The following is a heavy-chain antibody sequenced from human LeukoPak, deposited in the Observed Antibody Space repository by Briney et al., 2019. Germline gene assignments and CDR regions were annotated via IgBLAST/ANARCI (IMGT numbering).Heavy chain of an antibody. CDR2: IYHSGST. CDR3: AGSYSSGWYFDY. D-gene: IGHD6-19*01. Sequence: SETLSLTCAVSGGSISSSDWWSWVRQPPGKGLEWIGEIYHSGSTNYNPSLKSRVTISVDKSKNQFSLKLSSVTAADTAVYYRAGSYSSGWYFDYWGQGTLVTVSS. CDR1: GGSISSSDW. V-gene: IGHV4-4*02. J-gene: IGHJ4*02.